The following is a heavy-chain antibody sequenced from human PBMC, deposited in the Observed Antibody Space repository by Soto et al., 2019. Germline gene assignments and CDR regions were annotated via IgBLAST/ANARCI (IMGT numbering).Heavy chain of an antibody. V-gene: IGHV5-51*01. CDR2: IYPGDSDT. J-gene: IGHJ1*01. CDR1: GCSFTYYW. D-gene: IGHD3-10*01. Sequence: PGEALKISCKGSGCSFTYYWIGWVRQMPGKGLEWMGIIYPGDSDTRYSPSFQGQVTISADKSINTAYLQWSSLKASDTAMYYCARHFRGSGTYYSYPSPHSGQDTPATLSS. CDR3: ARHFRGSGTYYSYPSPH.